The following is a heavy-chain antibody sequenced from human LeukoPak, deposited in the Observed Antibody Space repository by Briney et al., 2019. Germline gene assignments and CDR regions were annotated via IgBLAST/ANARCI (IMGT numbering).Heavy chain of an antibody. Sequence: ASVKVSCKASGYTFTGYYMHWVRQAPGQGLEWMGWINPNSGGTNYAQKFQGRVTMTRDTSISTAYMELSRLRSEDTAVYYCARDSRYCSSTSWLFCRGNWFDPWGQGTLVTVSS. CDR3: ARDSRYCSSTSWLFCRGNWFDP. CDR2: INPNSGGT. V-gene: IGHV1-2*02. CDR1: GYTFTGYY. D-gene: IGHD2-2*01. J-gene: IGHJ5*02.